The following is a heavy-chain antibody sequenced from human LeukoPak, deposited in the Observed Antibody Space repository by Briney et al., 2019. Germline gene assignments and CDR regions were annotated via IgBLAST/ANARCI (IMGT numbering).Heavy chain of an antibody. CDR2: IIPIFGTA. CDR1: GGTFSSYA. J-gene: IGHJ5*02. Sequence: SVKVSCKASGGTFSSYAISWVRQAPGQGLEWMGGIIPIFGTANYAQKFQGRVAITADESTSTAYMELSSLRSEDTAVYYCAIGFMVRGVSTDSFDPWGQGTLVTVSS. CDR3: AIGFMVRGVSTDSFDP. V-gene: IGHV1-69*13. D-gene: IGHD3-10*01.